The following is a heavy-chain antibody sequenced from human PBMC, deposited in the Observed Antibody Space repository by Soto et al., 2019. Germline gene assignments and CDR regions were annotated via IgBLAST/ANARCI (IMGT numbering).Heavy chain of an antibody. Sequence: GGSLRLSCAASGFTFSSYGMHWVRQAPGKGLEWVAVISYDGSNKYYEDSVKGRFTISRDNSKNRLYLQMNSLRAEDTAVYYCAKDRLAMVRGVISVWGQGTLVTVSS. CDR2: ISYDGSNK. V-gene: IGHV3-30*18. CDR1: GFTFSSYG. J-gene: IGHJ4*02. CDR3: AKDRLAMVRGVISV. D-gene: IGHD3-10*01.